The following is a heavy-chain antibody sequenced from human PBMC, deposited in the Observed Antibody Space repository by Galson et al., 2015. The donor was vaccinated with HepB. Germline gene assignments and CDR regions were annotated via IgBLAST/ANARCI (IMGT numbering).Heavy chain of an antibody. Sequence: SLRLSCAASGFTFSSYWMNWVRQAPGKGLEWVANIKQDGSKKHYVDSVEGRFTISRDNAKNSLDLQMSSLRAEDTAVYYCARAAYGDWGCYDYDIWGQGTMRTGSS. V-gene: IGHV3-7*01. J-gene: IGHJ3*02. CDR3: ARAAYGDWGCYDYDI. CDR2: IKQDGSKK. CDR1: GFTFSSYW. D-gene: IGHD4-17*01.